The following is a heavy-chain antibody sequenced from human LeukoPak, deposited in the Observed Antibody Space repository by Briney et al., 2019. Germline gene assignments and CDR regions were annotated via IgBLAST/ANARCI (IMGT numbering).Heavy chain of an antibody. V-gene: IGHV4-4*07. Sequence: SETLSLTCTVSSGSISTYYWSWIRQPAGKGLEWIGRIYNGGNTNYNPSLKSRVTMSTDTSKNQFSLKLSSVTAADTAVYYCARIYSSSWYVQDAFDIWGQGTMVTVSS. D-gene: IGHD6-13*01. J-gene: IGHJ3*02. CDR3: ARIYSSSWYVQDAFDI. CDR2: IYNGGNT. CDR1: SGSISTYY.